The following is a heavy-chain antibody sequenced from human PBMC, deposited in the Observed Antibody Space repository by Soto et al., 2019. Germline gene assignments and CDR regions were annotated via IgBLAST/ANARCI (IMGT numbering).Heavy chain of an antibody. J-gene: IGHJ4*02. V-gene: IGHV3-9*01. CDR3: AKDTFDILTGYYNY. Sequence: EVQLVESGGGLVQPGRSLRLSCAASGFTFDDYAMHWVRQAPGKGLEWVSGISWNSGSIGYADSVKGRFTISRDNAKNSQYLQMNSLRAEDTASYYCAKDTFDILTGYYNYWGQGTLVTVSS. D-gene: IGHD3-9*01. CDR1: GFTFDDYA. CDR2: ISWNSGSI.